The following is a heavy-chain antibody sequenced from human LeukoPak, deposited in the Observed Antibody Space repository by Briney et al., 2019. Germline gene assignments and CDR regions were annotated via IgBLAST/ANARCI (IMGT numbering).Heavy chain of an antibody. CDR2: INQDGSEK. Sequence: PGGSLRLSCAASGFAFSSYWMSWVRQAPGKGLEWVANINQDGSEKYYVDSVKGRFTISRDNAKSSLYLQMNSLRAEDTAIYYCARVMVVPDGSHDGFDIWGQGTKVTVSA. CDR3: ARVMVVPDGSHDGFDI. D-gene: IGHD1-14*01. J-gene: IGHJ3*02. CDR1: GFAFSSYW. V-gene: IGHV3-7*02.